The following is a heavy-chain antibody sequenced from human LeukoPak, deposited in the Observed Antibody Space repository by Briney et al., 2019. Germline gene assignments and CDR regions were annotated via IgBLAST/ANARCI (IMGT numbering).Heavy chain of an antibody. D-gene: IGHD3-16*01. CDR3: AKDWTPHNRVYDCLDA. CDR2: IGSGADL. Sequence: GGSLRLSCVSSGFAFGVHAMSWVRQAPGKGPEWVATIGSGADLFYAESVKGRFTISRDDPRNTVWLQMNSLRAEDTALYYCAKDWTPHNRVYDCLDAWGQGTQVTVSS. V-gene: IGHV3-23*01. J-gene: IGHJ5*02. CDR1: GFAFGVHA.